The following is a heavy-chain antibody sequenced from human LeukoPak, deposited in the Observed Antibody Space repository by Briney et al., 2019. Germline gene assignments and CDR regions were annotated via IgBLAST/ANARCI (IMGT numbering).Heavy chain of an antibody. CDR3: ARHDVDIVATANFDY. V-gene: IGHV3-23*01. Sequence: PGGSLRLSCAASGFTFSSYAMSWVRQAPGKGLEWVSAISGSGGSTYYADSVKGRFTISRDNSKNTLYLQMNSLRAEDTAVYYCARHDVDIVATANFDYWGQGTLVTVSS. J-gene: IGHJ4*02. CDR1: GFTFSSYA. CDR2: ISGSGGST. D-gene: IGHD5-12*01.